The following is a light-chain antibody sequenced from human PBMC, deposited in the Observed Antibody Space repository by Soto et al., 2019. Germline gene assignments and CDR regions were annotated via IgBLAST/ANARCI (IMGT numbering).Light chain of an antibody. CDR3: CSYAGSGTPL. V-gene: IGLV2-23*01. J-gene: IGLJ3*02. Sequence: QSALTQPASVSGSPGQSITISCTGTSSDVGTYNLVSWYQQHPGKAPKLMIYEGSKRPSGVSNRFSGSKSGNTASLTISGLQAEDEADYYCCSYAGSGTPLFGGGTKLTVL. CDR2: EGS. CDR1: SSDVGTYNL.